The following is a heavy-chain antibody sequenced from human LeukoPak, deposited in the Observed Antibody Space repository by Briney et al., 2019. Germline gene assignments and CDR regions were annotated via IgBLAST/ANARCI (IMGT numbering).Heavy chain of an antibody. CDR3: AKAKGWRYYDFWSGHPLGMDV. V-gene: IGHV3-23*01. D-gene: IGHD3-3*01. Sequence: GGSLRLSCAASGFTFSSYAMSWVRQAPGKGLEWVSAISGSGGSTYYADSVKGRFTISRDNSKNTLYLQMNSLRAEDTAVYYCAKAKGWRYYDFWSGHPLGMDVWGQGTTVTVSS. CDR2: ISGSGGST. CDR1: GFTFSSYA. J-gene: IGHJ6*02.